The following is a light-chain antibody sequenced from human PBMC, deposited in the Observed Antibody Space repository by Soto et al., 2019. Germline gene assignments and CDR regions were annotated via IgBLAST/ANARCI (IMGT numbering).Light chain of an antibody. J-gene: IGKJ2*01. CDR3: QQYNNWPPYT. CDR2: GAS. Sequence: EIVMTQSPATLSVSPGERATLSCRASQSVSSNLAWYQQKPGQAPRLLIYGASTRATGIPARFSGSGSGTGFPLTISRLQSEDFAVYYCQQYNNWPPYTFGQGTKLEIK. CDR1: QSVSSN. V-gene: IGKV3-15*01.